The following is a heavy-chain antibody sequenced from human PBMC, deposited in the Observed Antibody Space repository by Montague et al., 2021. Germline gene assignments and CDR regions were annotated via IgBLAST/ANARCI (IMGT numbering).Heavy chain of an antibody. CDR3: GRDYWGSIDY. D-gene: IGHD7-27*01. Sequence: SETLSLTCNVSGGSVNGYDWSWIRQPPGKGLEWIGYMRSSGSPNYNPSFKSRLAISIDRSRNQFSLELSFVTAADTAIYFCGRDYWGSIDYWGHGILVTVSS. J-gene: IGHJ4*01. CDR1: GGSVNGYD. CDR2: MRSSGSP. V-gene: IGHV4-59*02.